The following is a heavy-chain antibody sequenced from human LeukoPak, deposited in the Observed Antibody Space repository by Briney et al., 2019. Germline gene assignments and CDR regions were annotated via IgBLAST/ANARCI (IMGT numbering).Heavy chain of an antibody. Sequence: SETLSLTCTVSGGPISSYYWSWIRQPPGKGLEWIGYIYYSGSTNYNPSLKSRVTISVDTSKNQFSLKLSSVTAADTAVYYCARGRYCSSSSCYTLGVYYFDFWGQGTLVTVSS. CDR3: ARGRYCSSSSCYTLGVYYFDF. D-gene: IGHD2-2*02. V-gene: IGHV4-59*12. J-gene: IGHJ4*02. CDR2: IYYSGST. CDR1: GGPISSYY.